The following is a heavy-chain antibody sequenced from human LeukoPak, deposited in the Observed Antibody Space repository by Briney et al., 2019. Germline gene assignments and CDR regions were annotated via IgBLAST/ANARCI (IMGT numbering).Heavy chain of an antibody. CDR2: ISGGGGST. J-gene: IGHJ4*02. CDR1: GFAFSSYA. D-gene: IGHD2-8*01. Sequence: PGGSLRLSCAASGFAFSSYAMSWVRQTPGKGLEWVSAISGGGGSTYYADSVKGRFTIPRDNSKDTLYLQMNSLRAEDTAVYYCAKDKRGGPYGVDYWGQGTLVTVSS. CDR3: AKDKRGGPYGVDY. V-gene: IGHV3-23*01.